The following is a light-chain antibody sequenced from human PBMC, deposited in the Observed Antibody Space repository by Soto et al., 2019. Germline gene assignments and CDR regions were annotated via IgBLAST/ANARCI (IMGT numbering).Light chain of an antibody. CDR2: SAS. Sequence: IQMTQSPSSASASVGDRVTITCRASQPISSWLAWYQQKPGQPPNLLIYSASTLRSGVPSRFSGSESGTLFTLTITNLQPEDFATYYCQQASSFPLTFGGGTKVEV. CDR1: QPISSW. CDR3: QQASSFPLT. J-gene: IGKJ4*01. V-gene: IGKV1-12*01.